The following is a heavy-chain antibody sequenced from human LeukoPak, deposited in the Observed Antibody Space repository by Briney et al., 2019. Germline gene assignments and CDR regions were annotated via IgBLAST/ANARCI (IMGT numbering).Heavy chain of an antibody. V-gene: IGHV1-18*01. J-gene: IGHJ4*01. D-gene: IGHD1-1*01. CDR3: ARDNDKVVDH. CDR2: ITAYNGNR. Sequence: ASVNVSCKTSGYTFSNYGISWVRQAPGQGLEWMGWITAYNGNRLYAQRFQGRITLTTDTSTSTSYMELRSLEYDDTAIYYCARDNDKVVDHWGQGTLVTVSS. CDR1: GYTFSNYG.